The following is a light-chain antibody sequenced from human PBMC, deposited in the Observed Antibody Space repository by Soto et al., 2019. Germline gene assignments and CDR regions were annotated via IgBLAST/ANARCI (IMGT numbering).Light chain of an antibody. V-gene: IGLV2-23*01. CDR2: EGT. Sequence: QSALTQPASVSGSPGQSITISCIGTSSDVGSYNLVSWYQQHPGKAPKLMIYEGTTRPSGLSNRFAGSRSGNTASLTISGLQAEDEADYYCCSYAGSSTLIFGGGTKLTVL. CDR1: SSDVGSYNL. CDR3: CSYAGSSTLI. J-gene: IGLJ2*01.